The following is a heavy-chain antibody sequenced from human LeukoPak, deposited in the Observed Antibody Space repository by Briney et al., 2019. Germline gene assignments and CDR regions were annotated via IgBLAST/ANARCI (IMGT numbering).Heavy chain of an antibody. CDR1: GGSISSYY. J-gene: IGHJ3*02. D-gene: IGHD2-2*01. Sequence: PSETLSLACTVSGGSISSYYWSWIRQPPGKGLEWIGYIYYSGSTNYNPSLKSRVTISVDTSKNQFSLQLSSVTAADTAVYYCARSTCSSANCQRKGAFDIWGQGTMVTVS. CDR2: IYYSGST. V-gene: IGHV4-59*01. CDR3: ARSTCSSANCQRKGAFDI.